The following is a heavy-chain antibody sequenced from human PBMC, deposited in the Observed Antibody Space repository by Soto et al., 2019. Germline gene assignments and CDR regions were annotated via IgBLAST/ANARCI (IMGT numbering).Heavy chain of an antibody. J-gene: IGHJ4*02. CDR2: IYYTGST. D-gene: IGHD3-10*01. Sequence: SETLSLTCTVSGDSISRGGHYWSWMRQHPGEGLEWIGYIYYTGSTYYNPSLKSRLTMSVDTSKNQFSLRKSSVTAADTAVYYCARTSGVTMIRGVININGSYFDYWGQGSPVTVSS. CDR1: GDSISRGGHY. CDR3: ARTSGVTMIRGVININGSYFDY. V-gene: IGHV4-31*03.